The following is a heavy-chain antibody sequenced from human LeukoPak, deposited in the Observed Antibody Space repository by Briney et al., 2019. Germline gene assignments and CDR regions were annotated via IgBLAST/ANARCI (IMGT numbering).Heavy chain of an antibody. CDR1: GGTFSSYA. CDR3: ARGPLGPAASYYYYYMDV. V-gene: IGHV1-69*05. D-gene: IGHD2-2*01. CDR2: IIPIFGTA. J-gene: IGHJ6*03. Sequence: GASVKVSCKASGGTFSSYAISWVRQAPGQGLEWMGGIIPIFGTANYAQKFQGRVTITTGESTSTAYMELSSLRSEDTAVYYCARGPLGPAASYYYYYMDVWGKGTTVTVSS.